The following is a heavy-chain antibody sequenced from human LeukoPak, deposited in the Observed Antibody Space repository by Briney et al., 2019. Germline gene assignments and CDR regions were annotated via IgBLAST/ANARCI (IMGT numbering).Heavy chain of an antibody. J-gene: IGHJ3*02. D-gene: IGHD3-22*01. Sequence: ASVKVSCKASGYTFTKYNMHWVRQAPGQGLEWMGIIKSRGGSTSYAQKFQGRVTMTRDMSTSTVYMELSSLRSEDTAVYYCARTYIYDSGGYIDAFDIWGQGTMVTVSS. CDR2: IKSRGGST. CDR3: ARTYIYDSGGYIDAFDI. V-gene: IGHV1-46*01. CDR1: GYTFTKYN.